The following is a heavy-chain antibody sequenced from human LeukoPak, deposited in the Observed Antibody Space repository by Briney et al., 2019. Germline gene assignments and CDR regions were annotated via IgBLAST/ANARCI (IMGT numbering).Heavy chain of an antibody. CDR1: GGSISSGDYY. V-gene: IGHV4-30-4*01. CDR3: ARVSAMVNLSYDC. D-gene: IGHD5-18*01. Sequence: SETLSLTCTVSGGSISSGDYYWSWIRQPPGTGLEWIGYIYKSGSTYYNPSLKTRVTISIDTSKNQFSLKLSSVTAADTAMYYCARVSAMVNLSYDCWGQGTLVIVSS. J-gene: IGHJ4*02. CDR2: IYKSGST.